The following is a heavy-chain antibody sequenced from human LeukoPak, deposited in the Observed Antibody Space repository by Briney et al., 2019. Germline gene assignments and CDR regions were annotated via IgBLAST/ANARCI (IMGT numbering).Heavy chain of an antibody. CDR3: AREVFRVGATSCFDY. Sequence: GGSLRLSCAASGFTFSSYWMSWVRQAPGKGLEWGANIKQDGSEKYYVDSVKGRFTISRDNAKNSLYLQMNSLRAEDTAVYYCAREVFRVGATSCFDYWGQGTLVTVSS. CDR1: GFTFSSYW. J-gene: IGHJ4*02. D-gene: IGHD1-26*01. V-gene: IGHV3-7*01. CDR2: IKQDGSEK.